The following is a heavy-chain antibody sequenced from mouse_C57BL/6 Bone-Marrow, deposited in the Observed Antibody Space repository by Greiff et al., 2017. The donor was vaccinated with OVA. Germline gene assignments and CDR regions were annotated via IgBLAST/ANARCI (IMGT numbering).Heavy chain of an antibody. J-gene: IGHJ3*01. V-gene: IGHV1-64*01. CDR2: IHPNSGST. CDR1: GYTFTSYW. D-gene: IGHD1-1*01. CDR3: AREYYYGSSYQAWFAY. Sequence: QVQLQQPGAELVKPGASVTLSCKASGYTFTSYWMHWVKQRPGQGLEWIGMIHPNSGSTNYNEKFTSKATLTVDKSSSTDYMQRSSLTYEDSAVYYYAREYYYGSSYQAWFAYWGQGTLVTVSA.